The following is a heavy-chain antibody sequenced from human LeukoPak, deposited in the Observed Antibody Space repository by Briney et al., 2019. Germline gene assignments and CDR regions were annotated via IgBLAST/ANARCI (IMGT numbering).Heavy chain of an antibody. CDR1: GFTFSSYA. J-gene: IGHJ4*02. Sequence: GGSLRLSCAASGFTFSSYAMSWVRQAPGKGPEWVSAISGSGGSTYYADSVKGRFTISRDNSKNTLYLQMNSLRAEDTAVYYCARRIAVADSFDYWGQGTLVTVSS. D-gene: IGHD6-19*01. CDR3: ARRIAVADSFDY. V-gene: IGHV3-23*01. CDR2: ISGSGGST.